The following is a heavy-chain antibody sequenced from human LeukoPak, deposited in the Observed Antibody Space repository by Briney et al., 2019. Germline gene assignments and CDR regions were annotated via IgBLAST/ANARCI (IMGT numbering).Heavy chain of an antibody. CDR3: AKANKAAARTNWFDH. V-gene: IGHV3-23*01. CDR2: INGSGGST. Sequence: GVSLRLPCAPSVFTFKRLAMRWVRQARGGGLVCVSSINGSGGSTYYADSVKGRFTISRDNSKNTLYLQMNSLRAEDTAVYYCAKANKAAARTNWFDHWGQGTLVTVSS. J-gene: IGHJ5*02. CDR1: VFTFKRLA. D-gene: IGHD6-13*01.